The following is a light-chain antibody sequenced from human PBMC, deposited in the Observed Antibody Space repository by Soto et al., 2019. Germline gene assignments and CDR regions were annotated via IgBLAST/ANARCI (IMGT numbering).Light chain of an antibody. CDR2: DNE. Sequence: QSVLTQPPSVSAAPGQTVTISCSVDTSNIGSNYVSWYQQVPGKAPKLLIYDNENRTSGMPDRFSGSRSGTSDTLAINGLQTGDEATSHCGCWCSSVTSSIYVFGSATKIT. V-gene: IGLV1-51*01. CDR3: GCWCSSVTSSIYV. J-gene: IGLJ1*01. CDR1: TSNIGSNY.